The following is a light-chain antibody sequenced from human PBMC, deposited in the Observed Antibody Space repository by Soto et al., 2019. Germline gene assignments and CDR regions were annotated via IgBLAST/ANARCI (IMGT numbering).Light chain of an antibody. J-gene: IGLJ3*02. Sequence: QSVLTQPPSVSGAPGQRVTISCTGSSSNIGAGYDVHWYQQLPGTAPKLLIYGNINRPSWVPDRFSGSKSGTSASLAITGLQADDEAEYYCQAYDSSLSGSRVFGGGTKLTVL. CDR2: GNI. V-gene: IGLV1-40*01. CDR1: SSNIGAGYD. CDR3: QAYDSSLSGSRV.